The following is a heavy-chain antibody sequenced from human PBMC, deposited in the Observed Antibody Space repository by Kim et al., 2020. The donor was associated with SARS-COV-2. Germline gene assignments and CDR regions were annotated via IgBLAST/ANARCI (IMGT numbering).Heavy chain of an antibody. J-gene: IGHJ6*02. V-gene: IGHV1-69*13. CDR1: GGTFSSYA. Sequence: SVKVSCKASGGTFSSYAISWVRQAPGQGLEWMGGIIPIFGTANYAQKFQGRVTITADESTSTAYMELSSLRSEDTAVYYCARAGHYYDILTGHGDYYYGMDVWGQGTTVTVSS. CDR3: ARAGHYYDILTGHGDYYYGMDV. CDR2: IIPIFGTA. D-gene: IGHD3-9*01.